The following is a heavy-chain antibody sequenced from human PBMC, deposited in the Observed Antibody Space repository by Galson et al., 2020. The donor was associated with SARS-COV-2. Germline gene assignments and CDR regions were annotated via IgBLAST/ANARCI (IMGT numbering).Heavy chain of an antibody. Sequence: YGPTLVKPTQTLTLTCTFSGFSLSTSGMCVSWIRQPPGKALEWLALIDWDDDKYYSTSLKTRLTISKDTSKNQVVLTMTNMDPVDTATYYCARIRQYSSGWYYFDYWGQGTLVTVSS. CDR3: ARIRQYSSGWYYFDY. J-gene: IGHJ4*02. V-gene: IGHV2-70*01. CDR1: GFSLSTSGMC. D-gene: IGHD6-19*01. CDR2: IDWDDDK.